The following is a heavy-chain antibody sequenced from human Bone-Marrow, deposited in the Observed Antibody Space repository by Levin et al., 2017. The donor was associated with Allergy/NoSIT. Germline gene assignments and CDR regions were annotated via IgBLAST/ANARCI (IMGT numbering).Heavy chain of an antibody. Sequence: GGSLRLSCAASGFTFSSYAMHWVRQAPGKGLEWVAVISYDGSNKYYADSVKGRFTISRDNSKNTLYLQMNSLRAEDTAVYYCAREGYDILTGYSQYYFDYWGQGTLVTVSS. CDR2: ISYDGSNK. V-gene: IGHV3-30-3*01. CDR1: GFTFSSYA. D-gene: IGHD3-9*01. CDR3: AREGYDILTGYSQYYFDY. J-gene: IGHJ4*02.